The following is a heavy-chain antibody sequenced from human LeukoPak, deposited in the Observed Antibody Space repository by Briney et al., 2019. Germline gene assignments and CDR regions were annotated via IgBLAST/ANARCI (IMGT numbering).Heavy chain of an antibody. CDR1: GFTFSSYA. CDR3: ARESTIFGVAAFDI. D-gene: IGHD3-3*01. Sequence: GGSLRPSCAASGFTFSSYAMHWVRQAPGKGLEWVAVISYDGSNKYYADSVKGRFTISRDNSKNTLYLQMNSLRAEDTAVYYCARESTIFGVAAFDIWGQGTMVTVSS. CDR2: ISYDGSNK. V-gene: IGHV3-30*04. J-gene: IGHJ3*02.